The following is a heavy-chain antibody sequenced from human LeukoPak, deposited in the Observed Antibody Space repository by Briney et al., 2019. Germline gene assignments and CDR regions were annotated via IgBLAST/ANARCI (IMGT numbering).Heavy chain of an antibody. V-gene: IGHV4-38-2*01. CDR2: IFHSGKT. CDR1: GYSISSGYY. CDR3: ARGDIPDF. Sequence: SETLSLTCGVSGYSISSGYYWGWIRQSPGKGLEWIGSIFHSGKTYYNLSLKSRVTISVDTSKNQFSLKLTSVTASDTAVYYCARGDIPDFWGQGTLVTVSS. D-gene: IGHD2-21*01. J-gene: IGHJ4*02.